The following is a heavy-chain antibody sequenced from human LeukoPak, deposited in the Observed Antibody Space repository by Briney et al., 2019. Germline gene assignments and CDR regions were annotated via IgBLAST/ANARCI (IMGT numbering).Heavy chain of an antibody. CDR2: ISYDGRNK. CDR3: AKPRDIDSWAFDV. J-gene: IGHJ3*01. CDR1: VFTFKNDD. V-gene: IGHV3-30*18. Sequence: GGSLILSCAASVFTFKNDDMHGVREGPGKGLDWLVAISYDGRNKYYAVPVKGRFTISRDNSKNTLNLQMNSLRTEDTAVFYCAKPRDIDSWAFDVWGQGTMVTVSS. D-gene: IGHD2-15*01.